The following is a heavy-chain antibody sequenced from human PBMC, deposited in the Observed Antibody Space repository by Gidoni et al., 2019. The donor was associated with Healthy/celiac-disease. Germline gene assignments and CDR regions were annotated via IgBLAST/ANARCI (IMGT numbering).Heavy chain of an antibody. CDR3: ARHRYYYDSSGSDAFDI. D-gene: IGHD3-22*01. J-gene: IGHJ3*02. CDR2: IIPILGIA. V-gene: IGHV1-69*02. Sequence: QVQLVQSGAEVKKPGSSVKVSCKASGGTFSSSTISWVRQAPGQGLEWMGRIIPILGIANYAQKFQGRVTITADKSTSTAYMELSSLRSEDTAVYYCARHRYYYDSSGSDAFDIWGQGTMVTVSS. CDR1: GGTFSSST.